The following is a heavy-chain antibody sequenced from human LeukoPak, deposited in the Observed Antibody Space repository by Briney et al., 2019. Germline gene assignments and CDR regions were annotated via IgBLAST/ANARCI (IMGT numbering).Heavy chain of an antibody. Sequence: GSLRLSCSSLGFTFGAPGMSWFRQAPGKGSEGVGFIRSKVYGGEPDSAASVKGRFIISRDDSKSIAYLQMNSLETEDTAVYYCSRARRVLCTGAFYSFDYWGQETLVTVSS. J-gene: IGHJ4*02. CDR1: GFTFGAPG. V-gene: IGHV3-49*03. CDR2: IRSKVYGGEP. CDR3: SRARRVLCTGAFYSFDY. D-gene: IGHD2-8*02.